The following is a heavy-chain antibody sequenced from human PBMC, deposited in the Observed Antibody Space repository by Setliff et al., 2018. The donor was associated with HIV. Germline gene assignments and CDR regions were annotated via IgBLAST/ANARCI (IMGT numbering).Heavy chain of an antibody. V-gene: IGHV4-34*01. D-gene: IGHD3-10*01. CDR2: IDDSGSI. CDR3: ARVKSIKTTLVRLWPRFDL. CDR1: TESLTRYD. J-gene: IGHJ5*02. Sequence: SETLSLTCAVYTESLTRYDWAWIRQSPEKGLEWIGEIDDSGSIIYNPSLQSRVTMSVDTSKNQFSLKVRSLTAADPGLYYCARVKSIKTTLVRLWPRFDLWGQGTQVTVSS.